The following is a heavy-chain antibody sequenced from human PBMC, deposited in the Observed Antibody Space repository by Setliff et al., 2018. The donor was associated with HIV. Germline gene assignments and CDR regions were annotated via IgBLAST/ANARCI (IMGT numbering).Heavy chain of an antibody. CDR2: ISAYNGNT. CDR1: GYTFINYG. D-gene: IGHD3-9*01. J-gene: IGHJ4*02. Sequence: ASVKVSCKASGYTFINYGISWVRQAPGQGLEWMGWISAYNGNTNYAQKFQGIVTMTTDASTSTAYMELGSLTSDDTAVYYCARDGYFDWLLFDYWGQGTLVTVS. V-gene: IGHV1-18*01. CDR3: ARDGYFDWLLFDY.